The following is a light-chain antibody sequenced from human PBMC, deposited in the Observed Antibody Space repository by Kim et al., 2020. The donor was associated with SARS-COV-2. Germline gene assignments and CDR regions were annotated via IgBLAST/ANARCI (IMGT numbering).Light chain of an antibody. J-gene: IGLJ1*01. CDR1: RLGDKY. CDR3: QAWDSDIAI. CDR2: QTD. Sequence: SVSPGKTASITCSGGRLGDKYACWYQQKAGQSPILVIYQTDKRPSGIPARFSGSNSGNTATLTISGTQTMDEADYYCQAWDSDIAIFGTGTKVTVL. V-gene: IGLV3-1*01.